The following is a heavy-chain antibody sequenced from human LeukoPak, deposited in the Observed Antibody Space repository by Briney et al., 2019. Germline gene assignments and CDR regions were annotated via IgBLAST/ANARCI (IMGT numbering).Heavy chain of an antibody. D-gene: IGHD6-19*01. J-gene: IGHJ4*02. CDR1: GFTFINYW. CDR2: INQDGSEK. CDR3: ARVLCIRQCNPAFDY. V-gene: IGHV3-7*01. Sequence: GGSVRLSCAASGFTFINYWMSWVRQAPGKGLEWVANINQDGSEKYYVDSVKGRFTISRDNAKNSLYLQMNSLRAEDTAVYYCARVLCIRQCNPAFDYWGQGTLVTVSS.